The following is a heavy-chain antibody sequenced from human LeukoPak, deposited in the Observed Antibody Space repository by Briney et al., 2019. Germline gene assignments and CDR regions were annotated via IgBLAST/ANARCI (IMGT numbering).Heavy chain of an antibody. Sequence: ASVKVSCKASGYTFTSYGISWVRQAPGQGLEWMGGIIPIFGTANYAQKFQGRVTITADESTSTAYMELSSLRSEDTAVYYCAAGITMRMAAFDIWGQGTMVTVSS. CDR1: GYTFTSYG. CDR3: AAGITMRMAAFDI. D-gene: IGHD3-22*01. V-gene: IGHV1-69*13. CDR2: IIPIFGTA. J-gene: IGHJ3*02.